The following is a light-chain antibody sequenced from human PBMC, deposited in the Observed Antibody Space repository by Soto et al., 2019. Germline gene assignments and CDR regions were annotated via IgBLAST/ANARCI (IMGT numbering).Light chain of an antibody. CDR2: EVS. CDR1: SSDVGGYNY. J-gene: IGLJ1*01. CDR3: SSRTV. V-gene: IGLV2-8*01. Sequence: QSVLTQPPSASGSPGQSVTISCTGTSSDVGGYNYVSWYQQHPGKAPKLMIYEVSKRPSGVPDRFSSSKSGNTASLTVSGLQAEDEADYYCSSRTVFGTGTKVTVL.